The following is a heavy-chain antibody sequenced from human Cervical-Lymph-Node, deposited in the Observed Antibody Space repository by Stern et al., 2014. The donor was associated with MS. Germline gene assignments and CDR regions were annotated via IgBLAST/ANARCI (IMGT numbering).Heavy chain of an antibody. CDR3: ARDPYSNYVMHGMDV. CDR2: ISYDGNSK. CDR1: GFTFSNYG. D-gene: IGHD4-11*01. V-gene: IGHV3-30*03. Sequence: MQLVESGGGVVQPGRSLRLSCAASGFTFSNYGMHWVRQAPGQGLEWVAVISYDGNSKYYADFVKGRFTISRDNSKNTLYLQMNSLKAEDTAVYSCARDPYSNYVMHGMDVWGQGTTVTVSS. J-gene: IGHJ6*02.